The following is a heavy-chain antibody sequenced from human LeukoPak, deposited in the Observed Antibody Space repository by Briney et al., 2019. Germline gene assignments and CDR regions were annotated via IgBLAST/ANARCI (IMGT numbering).Heavy chain of an antibody. D-gene: IGHD5-24*01. CDR1: GCTFTSYD. CDR3: ARDNSVRDEAWWFYP. CDR2: ISPTGGST. J-gene: IGHJ5*02. Sequence: ASVKVSCKASGCTFTSYDINWVRQAPGQGPEWMGLISPTGGSTAYAQKFQGRVTLTRDMSTSTDYLELSSLRSEDTAVYYCARDNSVRDEAWWFYPWGQGTLVTVSS. V-gene: IGHV1-46*01.